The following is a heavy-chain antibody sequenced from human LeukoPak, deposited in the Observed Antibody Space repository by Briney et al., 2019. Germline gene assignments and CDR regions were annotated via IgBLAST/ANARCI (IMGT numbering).Heavy chain of an antibody. Sequence: GGSLRLSCAASGFTFSSYGMSWVRQAPGKGLEWVSGISGSGGRTHYADSVKGRFTISRDNSKNTLYLQMNSLRAEDTAVYYCAELGITMIGGVWGKGTTVTISS. CDR2: ISGSGGRT. CDR1: GFTFSSYG. J-gene: IGHJ6*04. V-gene: IGHV3-23*01. CDR3: AELGITMIGGV. D-gene: IGHD3-10*02.